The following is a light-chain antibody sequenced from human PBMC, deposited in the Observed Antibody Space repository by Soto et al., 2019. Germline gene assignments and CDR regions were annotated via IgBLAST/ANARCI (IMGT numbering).Light chain of an antibody. Sequence: DIQMTQSPSTLSASIGDRVTITCRASQSISSRLAWYQQKPGKAPKLLIHEASSLESGVPSRFSDSGSETEFTLTISSLQPDDFATYYYQQYNSYPLTFGGGTKVEIK. CDR2: EAS. J-gene: IGKJ4*01. CDR3: QQYNSYPLT. CDR1: QSISSR. V-gene: IGKV1-5*03.